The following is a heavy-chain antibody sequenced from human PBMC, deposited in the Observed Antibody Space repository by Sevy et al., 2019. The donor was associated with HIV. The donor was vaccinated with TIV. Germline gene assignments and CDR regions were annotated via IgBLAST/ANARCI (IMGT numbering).Heavy chain of an antibody. CDR3: VHIGTWSGYITFDY. CDR1: GFSLSTSGVG. Sequence: SGPTLVKPTQTFTLTCTFSGFSLSTSGVGVGWIRQPPGKALEWLALIYWDDDKRYSPSLKSRLTITKDTSKNQVVLTMTNMDPVDTATYYCVHIGTWSGYITFDYWGQGTLVTVSS. CDR2: IYWDDDK. D-gene: IGHD3-3*01. J-gene: IGHJ4*02. V-gene: IGHV2-5*02.